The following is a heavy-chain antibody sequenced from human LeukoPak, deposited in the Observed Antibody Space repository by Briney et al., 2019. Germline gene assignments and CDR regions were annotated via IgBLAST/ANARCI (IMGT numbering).Heavy chain of an antibody. J-gene: IGHJ5*01. Sequence: PGGTLRLSCAASGFTFSSYAMSWVRQSPGQGLEWVCAISGSGGSTYYAASVKGRFTISRENSKNTLYLQMNSMTAEDTAVYYCTIFGVVTNTWFDSWGQGTLVTVSS. CDR1: GFTFSSYA. CDR3: TIFGVVTNTWFDS. CDR2: ISGSGGST. D-gene: IGHD3-3*01. V-gene: IGHV3-23*01.